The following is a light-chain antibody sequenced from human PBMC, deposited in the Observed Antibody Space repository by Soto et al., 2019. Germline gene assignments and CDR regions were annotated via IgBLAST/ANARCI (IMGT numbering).Light chain of an antibody. CDR2: RNN. Sequence: QSVLTQPPSASGTPGQRVTISCSGSSSNIGGNYVYWYQQLPGTAPKLLIYRNNQRPSGVPDRFSGSKSGTSASLAISGLRSEDEAAYYCATWDDSLSGLVIGGGTKLTVL. CDR3: ATWDDSLSGLV. J-gene: IGLJ2*01. CDR1: SSNIGGNY. V-gene: IGLV1-47*01.